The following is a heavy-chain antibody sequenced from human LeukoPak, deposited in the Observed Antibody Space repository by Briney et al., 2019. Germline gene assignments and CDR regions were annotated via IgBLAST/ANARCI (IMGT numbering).Heavy chain of an antibody. CDR1: GYNFTSYW. Sequence: GESLRISCKGPGYNFTSYWISWVRQMPGKGLEWMGRIDPSDSYTNYSPSFQGHVTISAGKSISTAYLQWSSLKASDTAMYYCASRHSATYKLDAFDIWGQGTLVTVSS. J-gene: IGHJ3*02. V-gene: IGHV5-10-1*01. CDR2: IDPSDSYT. CDR3: ASRHSATYKLDAFDI. D-gene: IGHD1-26*01.